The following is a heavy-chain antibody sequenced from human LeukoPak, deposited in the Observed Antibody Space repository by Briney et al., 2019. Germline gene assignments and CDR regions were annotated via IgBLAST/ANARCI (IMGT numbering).Heavy chain of an antibody. V-gene: IGHV1-69*05. D-gene: IGHD1-26*01. CDR3: ARDHGAGYYFDY. CDR1: GGTFSSYA. Sequence: EASVKVSCKASGGTFSSYAISWVRQAPGQGLEWMGGIIPIFGTANYAQKFQGRVTITTDESTSTAYMELSSLRSEDTAVYYCARDHGAGYYFDYWGQGTQVTVSS. CDR2: IIPIFGTA. J-gene: IGHJ4*02.